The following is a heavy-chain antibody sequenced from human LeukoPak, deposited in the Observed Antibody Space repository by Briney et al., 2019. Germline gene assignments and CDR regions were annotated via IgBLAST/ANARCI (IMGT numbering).Heavy chain of an antibody. CDR1: AYTLSSNG. V-gene: IGHV1-18*01. Sequence: GASVKVSCKVFAYTLSSNGISWVQQAAGQGLEGMGWISAYDGHTNYAQKLQGRVTMTTDTATRTVYMELRSLKSDDTAVYYCARHQGELRFFYYGMDVWGQGTTVTVAS. CDR3: ARHQGELRFFYYGMDV. CDR2: ISAYDGHT. J-gene: IGHJ6*02. D-gene: IGHD1-26*01.